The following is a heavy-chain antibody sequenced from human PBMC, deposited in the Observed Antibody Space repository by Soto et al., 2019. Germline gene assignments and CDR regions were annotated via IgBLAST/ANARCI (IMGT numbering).Heavy chain of an antibody. CDR2: IYWDDDK. CDR1: GFSLSTSGVG. J-gene: IGHJ3*02. CDR3: AHRNLSLTYYDFWSGYLSWDAFDI. V-gene: IGHV2-5*02. D-gene: IGHD3-3*01. Sequence: SGPTLVNPTQTLTLTCTFSGFSLSTSGVGVGWIRQPPGKALEWLALIYWDDDKRYSPSLKSRLTITKDTSKNQVVLKMTNMDPVDTATYYCAHRNLSLTYYDFWSGYLSWDAFDIWGQGTMVTVSS.